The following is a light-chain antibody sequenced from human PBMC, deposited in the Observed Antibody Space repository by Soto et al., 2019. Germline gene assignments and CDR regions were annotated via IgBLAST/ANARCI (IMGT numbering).Light chain of an antibody. J-gene: IGKJ1*01. CDR2: GAS. CDR3: LKDINYPWK. Sequence: DIQITQSPATRSASLVDRVTITCRASQCISRWLAWYQQKPGKPPKVLIYGASNLQSGVPPRFSGSGSGTDFTLAISSLQPEDSATYYCLKDINYPWKFGQGTKVDIK. V-gene: IGKV1-5*01. CDR1: QCISRW.